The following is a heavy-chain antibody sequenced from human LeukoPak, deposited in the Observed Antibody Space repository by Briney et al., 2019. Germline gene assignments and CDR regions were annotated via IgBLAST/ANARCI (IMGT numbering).Heavy chain of an antibody. J-gene: IGHJ4*02. V-gene: IGHV4-39*02. Sequence: SETLSLTCTVSGGSTSSGNYYWGWIRQPPGKGLEWIGGISSSGNTYYNPSLKSRITIFIDTSKNHFSLKLSSVSAADTAVYYCARLGAGPTYYDFWSGYSSFYFDYWGQGTLVTVSS. CDR2: ISSSGNT. CDR1: GGSTSSGNYY. CDR3: ARLGAGPTYYDFWSGYSSFYFDY. D-gene: IGHD3-3*01.